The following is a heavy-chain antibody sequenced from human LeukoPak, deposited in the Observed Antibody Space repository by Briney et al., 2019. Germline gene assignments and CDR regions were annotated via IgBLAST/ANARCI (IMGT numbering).Heavy chain of an antibody. CDR2: ISSTSSTI. J-gene: IGHJ4*02. Sequence: QAGGSLRLSCAASGFTFSTNIMKWVRQAPGKGLEWVSYISSTSSTIYYADFVKGRFTISRDNAKNSLYLQMNSLRDEDTAVYYCARVRYGGHHFFDYWGQGTLVTVSS. CDR3: ARVRYGGHHFFDY. CDR1: GFTFSTNI. D-gene: IGHD4-23*01. V-gene: IGHV3-48*02.